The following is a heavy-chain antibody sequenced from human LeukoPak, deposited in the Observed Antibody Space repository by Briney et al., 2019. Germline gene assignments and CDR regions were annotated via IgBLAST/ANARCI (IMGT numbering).Heavy chain of an antibody. CDR1: GLTVSSKY. J-gene: IGHJ4*02. D-gene: IGHD4-17*01. CDR3: ARVGGDRVAY. Sequence: GGSLRLSCAASGLTVSSKYMSWVRQAPGKGLEWVSVMYNNGNTHYADSVKGRFTISRDNAKNTLYLQMNSLRPEDTAVYYCARVGGDRVAYWGQGALVTVSS. CDR2: MYNNGNT. V-gene: IGHV3-53*01.